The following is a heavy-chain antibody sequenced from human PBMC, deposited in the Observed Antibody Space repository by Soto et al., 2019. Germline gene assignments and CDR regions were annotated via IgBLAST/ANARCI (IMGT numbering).Heavy chain of an antibody. V-gene: IGHV4-4*02. Sequence: PSETLSLTCAVSGGSISSSNWWSWVRQPTGKGLEWIGEIYHSGSTNYNPSLKSRVTISVDKSKNQFSLKLSSVTAADTAVYYCARDLPDIAVAGHYGMDVWGQGTTVTVSS. CDR2: IYHSGST. D-gene: IGHD6-19*01. CDR3: ARDLPDIAVAGHYGMDV. J-gene: IGHJ6*02. CDR1: GGSISSSNW.